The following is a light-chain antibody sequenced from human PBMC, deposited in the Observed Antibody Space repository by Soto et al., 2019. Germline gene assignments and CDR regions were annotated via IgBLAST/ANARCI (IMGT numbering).Light chain of an antibody. V-gene: IGKV3-15*01. CDR1: QTVTGA. J-gene: IGKJ2*01. CDR3: QQYNDWPPYT. Sequence: EIVMTQSPATLSVSPGERATLSCRASQTVTGALAWYQQKPGQAPRLLLYGASTRATGVPDRFSGSGSGTDFTLTISSLQSEDFAVYYCQQYNDWPPYTFGQGNNVEIK. CDR2: GAS.